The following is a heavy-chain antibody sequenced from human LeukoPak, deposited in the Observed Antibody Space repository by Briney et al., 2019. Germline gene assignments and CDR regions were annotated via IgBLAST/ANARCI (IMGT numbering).Heavy chain of an antibody. V-gene: IGHV3-53*01. CDR1: GFTVRSSY. D-gene: IGHD3-22*01. CDR2: IYSGGSP. CDR3: ARDGADNSGYYFGSL. J-gene: IGHJ3*01. Sequence: PGGSLRLSCAASGFTVRSSYMSWVRQAPGKGLEWVSVIYSGGSPDYADSAKGRFTISTDNSKNTLYLQMNSLRVGDTAVYYCARDGADNSGYYFGSLWGQGTVVTVSS.